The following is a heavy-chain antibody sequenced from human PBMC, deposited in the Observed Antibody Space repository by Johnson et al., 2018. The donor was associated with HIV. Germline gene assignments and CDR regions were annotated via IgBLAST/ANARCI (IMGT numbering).Heavy chain of an antibody. V-gene: IGHV3-20*04. Sequence: VQLVESGGGLVQPGGSLRLSCAASGFTFDDYGMSWVRQAPGKGLEWVSGINWNGGSTGYADSVKGRFTISRDNAKNSLYLQMNSLRAEDTALYYCARGSSSSGYYSDAFDIWGQGTMVTVSS. D-gene: IGHD3-22*01. CDR3: ARGSSSSGYYSDAFDI. CDR1: GFTFDDYG. CDR2: INWNGGST. J-gene: IGHJ3*02.